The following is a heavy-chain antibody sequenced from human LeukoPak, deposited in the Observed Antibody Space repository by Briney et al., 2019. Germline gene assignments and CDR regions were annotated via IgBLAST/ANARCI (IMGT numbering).Heavy chain of an antibody. J-gene: IGHJ5*02. CDR2: IKQDGSEK. D-gene: IGHD1-26*01. V-gene: IGHV3-7*01. CDR1: GFNFNTYW. Sequence: GGSLRLSCAASGFNFNTYWMSWVRQAPGKGLEWVANIKQDGSEKFYVDSMKGRFTISRDNSKNSLYLQMNSLRAEDTAMYYCARDSGSPLEFDPWGQGTLVTVSS. CDR3: ARDSGSPLEFDP.